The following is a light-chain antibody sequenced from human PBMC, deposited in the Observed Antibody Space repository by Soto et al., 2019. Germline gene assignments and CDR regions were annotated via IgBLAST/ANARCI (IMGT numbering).Light chain of an antibody. J-gene: IGKJ4*01. CDR3: QQVKTYPRT. V-gene: IGKV1-9*01. Sequence: DILLTQSPSFLSASVGDRVTITCRPSQAVPNNMAWYQQKPGKPPKLLIYEASTLDSGVPSRFSGRKSGTQFTLTIDSLQPEDFATYYCQQVKTYPRTFGGGTKVEIK. CDR2: EAS. CDR1: QAVPNN.